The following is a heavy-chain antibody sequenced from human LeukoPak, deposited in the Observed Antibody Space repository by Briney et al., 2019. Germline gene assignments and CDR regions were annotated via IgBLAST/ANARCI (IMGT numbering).Heavy chain of an antibody. Sequence: GASVKVSCKASGYTFTSYDINWVRQATGQGLEWMGWMNPNSGNTGYAQKFQGGVTMTRNTSISTAYMELSSLRSEDTAVYYCAINRYSGSYYGGDYWGQGTLVTVSS. CDR1: GYTFTSYD. CDR3: AINRYSGSYYGGDY. CDR2: MNPNSGNT. D-gene: IGHD1-26*01. J-gene: IGHJ4*02. V-gene: IGHV1-8*01.